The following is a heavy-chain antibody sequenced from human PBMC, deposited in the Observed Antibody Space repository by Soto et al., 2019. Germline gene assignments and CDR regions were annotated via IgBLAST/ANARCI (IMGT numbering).Heavy chain of an antibody. CDR2: MNPGSGKT. V-gene: IGHV1-8*02. D-gene: IGHD5-18*01. Sequence: GASVKVSCKASGYTFINFDIGWVRQAAGQGLEWLGWMNPGSGKTGYASKFQGRVAMTRDASTGTSHLELSSLTSDDTAVYYCAKMDTAASLNRYYFRWQETLLFDS. CDR3: AKMDTAASLNRYYFRWQETLLFDS. J-gene: IGHJ5*01. CDR1: GYTFINFD.